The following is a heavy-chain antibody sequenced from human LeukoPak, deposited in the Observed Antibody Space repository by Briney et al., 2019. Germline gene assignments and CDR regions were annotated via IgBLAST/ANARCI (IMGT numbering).Heavy chain of an antibody. CDR3: ASSSGFYDFWSGDINWFDP. Sequence: TGGSLRLSCAASGFTFSSYGMNWVRQAPGKGLEWIGSIYYSGSTYYNPSLKSRVTISVDTSKNQFSLKLSSVTAADTAVYYCASSSGFYDFWSGDINWFDPWGQGTLVTVSS. V-gene: IGHV4-59*05. CDR2: IYYSGST. CDR1: GFTFSSYG. J-gene: IGHJ5*02. D-gene: IGHD3-3*01.